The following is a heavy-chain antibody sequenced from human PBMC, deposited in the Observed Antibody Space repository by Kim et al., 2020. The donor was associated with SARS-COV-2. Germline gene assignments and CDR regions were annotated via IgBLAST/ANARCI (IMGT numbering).Heavy chain of an antibody. CDR2: IYSGGST. CDR1: GFTVSSNY. J-gene: IGHJ6*02. D-gene: IGHD2-21*02. V-gene: IGHV3-53*04. CDR3: ARDPGVSMVTAIGYYYYGMDV. Sequence: GGSLRLSCAASGFTVSSNYMSWVRQAPGKGLEWVSVIYSGGSTYYADSVKGRFTISRHNSKNTLYLQMNSLRAEDTAVYYCARDPGVSMVTAIGYYYYGMDVWGQGTTVTVSS.